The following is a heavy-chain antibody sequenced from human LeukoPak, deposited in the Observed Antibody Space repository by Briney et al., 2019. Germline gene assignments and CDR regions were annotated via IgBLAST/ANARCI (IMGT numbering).Heavy chain of an antibody. V-gene: IGHV4-34*01. CDR1: GGSSSGYY. CDR2: INHSGST. J-gene: IGHJ6*02. CDR3: ARGIGPDIVVVPAALYGMDV. Sequence: SETLSLTCAVYGGSSSGYYWSWIRQPPGKGLEWIGEINHSGSTNYNPSLKSRVTISVDTSKNQFSLKLSSVTAADTAVYYCARGIGPDIVVVPAALYGMDVWGQGTTVTVSS. D-gene: IGHD2-2*01.